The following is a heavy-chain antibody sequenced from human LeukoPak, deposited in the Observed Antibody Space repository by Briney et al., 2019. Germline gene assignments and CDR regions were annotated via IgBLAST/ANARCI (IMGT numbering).Heavy chain of an antibody. J-gene: IGHJ5*02. CDR3: AKDRTIVGAIS. CDR1: GFTFSSYG. Sequence: GGSLRLSCAASGFTFSSYGMPWVRQAPGKGLEWVAVISYDGSNKYYADSVKGRFTISRDNSKNTQYLQMNSLRAEDTAVYYCAKDRTIVGAISWGQGTLVTVSS. CDR2: ISYDGSNK. V-gene: IGHV3-30*18. D-gene: IGHD1-26*01.